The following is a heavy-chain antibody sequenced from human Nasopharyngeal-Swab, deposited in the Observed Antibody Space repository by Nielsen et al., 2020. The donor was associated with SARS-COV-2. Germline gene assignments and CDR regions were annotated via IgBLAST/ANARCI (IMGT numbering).Heavy chain of an antibody. CDR3: AREGNCSGGSCYSYFDY. V-gene: IGHV4-30-4*01. CDR2: SYYSASA. D-gene: IGHD2-15*01. J-gene: IGHJ4*02. Sequence: WIRQPPGQGLEWIGYSYYSASAYYNPSLKSRVTISVYTSKNQFSLKLSSVTAADTAVYYSAREGNCSGGSCYSYFDYWGQGTLVTVSS.